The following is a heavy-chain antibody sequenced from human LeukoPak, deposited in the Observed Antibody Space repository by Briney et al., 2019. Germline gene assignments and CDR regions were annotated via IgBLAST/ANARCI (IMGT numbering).Heavy chain of an antibody. CDR1: GGSINSYY. CDR3: ARAGDFWSGYPSRNYMDV. V-gene: IGHV4-4*07. J-gene: IGHJ3*01. CDR2: IYTSGTT. D-gene: IGHD3-3*01. Sequence: SETLSLTCTVSGGSINSYYWSWIRQPAGKGLEWIGRIYTSGTTNYNPSLKSRVTMSVDTSKKQFSLKLSSVTAADTAVYYCARAGDFWSGYPSRNYMDVWGQGTMVTVSS.